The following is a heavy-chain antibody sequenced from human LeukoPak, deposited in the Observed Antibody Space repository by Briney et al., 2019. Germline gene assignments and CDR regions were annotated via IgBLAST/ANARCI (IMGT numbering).Heavy chain of an antibody. V-gene: IGHV3-30*02. CDR3: AKDRRAQDCDY. Sequence: GSLRLSCAASGFTFSSFGMHWVRQAPGKGLEWVAFIRSDGSNKYSADSVKGRFTISRDNSENTVSLQMNSLRAEDTAVYYCAKDRRAQDCDYWGQGTLVTVSS. CDR1: GFTFSSFG. CDR2: IRSDGSNK. J-gene: IGHJ4*02.